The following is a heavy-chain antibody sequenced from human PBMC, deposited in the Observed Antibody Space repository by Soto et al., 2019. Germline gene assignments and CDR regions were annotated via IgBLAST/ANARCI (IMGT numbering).Heavy chain of an antibody. CDR2: INYSGST. J-gene: IGHJ4*02. Sequence: NPSETLSLTCTVSGVSISSSSYYWGWIRQPPGKGLEWIGSINYSGSTYYNPSLKSRVTISVDTSKSQFSLKLTSVTAADTAVYYCARHLFSLGQIDYWGQGTLVTVSS. CDR1: GVSISSSSYY. V-gene: IGHV4-39*01. CDR3: ARHLFSLGQIDY. D-gene: IGHD6-13*01.